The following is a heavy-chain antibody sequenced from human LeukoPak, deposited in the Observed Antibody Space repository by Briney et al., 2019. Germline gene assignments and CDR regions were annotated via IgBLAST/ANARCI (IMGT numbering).Heavy chain of an antibody. D-gene: IGHD3-22*01. CDR2: ISSSSSYI. Sequence: GGSLRLSCAASGFTFSSYSMNWVRQAPGKGLEWVSSISSSSSYIYYADSVKGRFTISRDNAKNSLYLQMNSLRAEDTAVYYCARDDYDSSGYKVFDYWGQGTLVTVSS. CDR3: ARDDYDSSGYKVFDY. J-gene: IGHJ4*02. V-gene: IGHV3-21*01. CDR1: GFTFSSYS.